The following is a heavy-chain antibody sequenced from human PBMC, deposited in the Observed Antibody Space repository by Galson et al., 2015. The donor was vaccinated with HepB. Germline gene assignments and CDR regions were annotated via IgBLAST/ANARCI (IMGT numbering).Heavy chain of an antibody. J-gene: IGHJ4*02. V-gene: IGHV3-33*08. CDR3: ARGNGYYFGSPDH. D-gene: IGHD3-10*01. Sequence: SLRLSCAASGFTFSSYAMHWVRQAPGKGLEWVAVIWYDGSNMYYAGSVKGRFTISRDSSKNTVYLQMNSLRAEDTAVYYCARGNGYYFGSPDHRGQGTLVTVSS. CDR1: GFTFSSYA. CDR2: IWYDGSNM.